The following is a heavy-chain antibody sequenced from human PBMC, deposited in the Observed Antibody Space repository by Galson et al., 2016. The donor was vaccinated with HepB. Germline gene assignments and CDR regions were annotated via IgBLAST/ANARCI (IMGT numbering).Heavy chain of an antibody. D-gene: IGHD6-13*01. CDR3: AKDGGQQLVRWERLRKVYYYYPMDV. V-gene: IGHV3-23*01. Sequence: SLRLSCAGSGFNLRYYAMTWVRQAPGKGLEWVSGISGSGGCTYYADSVKGRFTISRDNSKNTLYLQMNSLRDEDSAVYYCAKDGGQQLVRWERLRKVYYYYPMDVWGQGTTVTVSS. J-gene: IGHJ6*02. CDR2: ISGSGGCT. CDR1: GFNLRYYA.